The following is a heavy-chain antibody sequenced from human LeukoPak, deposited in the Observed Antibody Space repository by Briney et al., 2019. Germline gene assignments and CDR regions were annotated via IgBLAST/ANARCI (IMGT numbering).Heavy chain of an antibody. CDR2: IRSSSRTI. Sequence: GGCLSLSCAVSGLTFSSDSMNWGRPAPGGGLGWVSYIRSSSRTIYYADSVKGRFTISRDNAKHSLYLQMNSLRAEDTAVYYCASGSHDYWGQGTLATVSS. V-gene: IGHV3-48*01. J-gene: IGHJ4*02. CDR3: ASGSHDY. CDR1: GLTFSSDS. D-gene: IGHD1-26*01.